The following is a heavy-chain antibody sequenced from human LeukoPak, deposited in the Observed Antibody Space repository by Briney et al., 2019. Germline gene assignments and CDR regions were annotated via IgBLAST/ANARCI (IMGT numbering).Heavy chain of an antibody. CDR1: GGSFSGYY. V-gene: IGHV4-34*01. CDR2: INHSGST. D-gene: IGHD5-12*01. J-gene: IGHJ6*03. Sequence: SETLSLTCAVYGGSFSGYYWSWIRQPPGKGLEWIGEINHSGSTNYNPSLKSRVTISVDTSKNQFSLKLSSVTAADTAVYYCARHARSGQYYSGRLGEVSYYYYYYMDVWGKGTTVTISS. CDR3: ARHARSGQYYSGRLGEVSYYYYYYMDV.